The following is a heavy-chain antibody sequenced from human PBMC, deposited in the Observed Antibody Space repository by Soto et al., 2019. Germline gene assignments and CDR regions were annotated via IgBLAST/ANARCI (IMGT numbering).Heavy chain of an antibody. CDR2: ISGTGGNT. V-gene: IGHV3-23*01. CDR1: GFTFSSYA. J-gene: IGHJ4*02. D-gene: IGHD2-15*01. CDR3: AKIFVAEAATPFFDY. Sequence: GGSLSLSCAASGFTFSSYAMSWVRQAPGKGLEWVSTISGTGGNTYYGQSVKGRFTISRDNSKNTVYVQMNSLRAEDTAVYYCAKIFVAEAATPFFDYWGQGALVTVSS.